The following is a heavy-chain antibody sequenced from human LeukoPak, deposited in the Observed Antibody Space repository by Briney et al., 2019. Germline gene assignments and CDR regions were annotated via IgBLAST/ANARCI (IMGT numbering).Heavy chain of an antibody. Sequence: SETLSLTCTVSGGSISSYYWSWIRQPPGKGLEWIGYIYYGGSTNYNPPLKSRVTISVDTSKNQFSLKLSSVTAADTAVYYCARGWSGDRYWGQGTLVTVSS. CDR3: ARGWSGDRY. CDR1: GGSISSYY. V-gene: IGHV4-59*01. CDR2: IYYGGST. D-gene: IGHD3-3*01. J-gene: IGHJ4*02.